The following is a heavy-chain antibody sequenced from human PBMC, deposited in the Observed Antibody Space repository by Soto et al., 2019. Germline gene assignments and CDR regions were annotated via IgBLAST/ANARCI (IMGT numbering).Heavy chain of an antibody. Sequence: PGGSLRLSCAASGFFFSTYAMNWVRQAPGKGLEWVSAISNNGYDTYYAESVRGRFTISRDNSINTLYLQMSRLRTEDTAVYYCAHPRGYGVFDAVDIWGQGTMVTVSS. V-gene: IGHV3-23*01. J-gene: IGHJ3*02. CDR2: ISNNGYDT. D-gene: IGHD4-17*01. CDR1: GFFFSTYA. CDR3: AHPRGYGVFDAVDI.